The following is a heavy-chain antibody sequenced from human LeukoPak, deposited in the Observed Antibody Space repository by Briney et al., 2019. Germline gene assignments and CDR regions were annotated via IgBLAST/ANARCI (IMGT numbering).Heavy chain of an antibody. CDR2: INPSGGST. Sequence: ASVKVSCKASGYTFTNYYLHWVRQAPGQELEWMGIINPSGGSTSYAQKFQGRVTMTRDTSTSTVYMELSSLRSEDTAVYYCARGPYYYDSSGFYSNYWGQGTLVTVSS. D-gene: IGHD3-22*01. CDR3: ARGPYYYDSSGFYSNY. CDR1: GYTFTNYY. V-gene: IGHV1-46*01. J-gene: IGHJ4*02.